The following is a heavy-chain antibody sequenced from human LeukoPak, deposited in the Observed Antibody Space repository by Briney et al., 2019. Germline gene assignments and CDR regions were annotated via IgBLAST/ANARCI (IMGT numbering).Heavy chain of an antibody. CDR3: ARVYYDSSGFYWYFDL. CDR2: IIPILGIA. CDR1: GGTFSSYA. D-gene: IGHD3-22*01. Sequence: SVKVSCKASGGTFSSYAISWVRQAPGQGLEWMGRIIPILGIANYAQKFQGRVTITTDESTSTAYMELSSLRSEDTAVYYCARVYYDSSGFYWYFDLWGRGTLVTVSS. V-gene: IGHV1-69*04. J-gene: IGHJ2*01.